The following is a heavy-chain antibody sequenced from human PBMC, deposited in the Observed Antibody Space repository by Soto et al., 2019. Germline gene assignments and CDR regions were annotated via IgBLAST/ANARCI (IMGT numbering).Heavy chain of an antibody. V-gene: IGHV6-1*01. CDR2: TYYTSKWYN. CDR3: ARSSYSAVRAFEI. Sequence: WYAVCQLQTKSLNLLGRTYYTSKWYNDYAVSVKSRITINPDTSKNQFSLQLNSVTPEDTALYYCARSSYSAVRAFEIWGQWTMVTVSS. J-gene: IGHJ3*02. D-gene: IGHD4-4*01.